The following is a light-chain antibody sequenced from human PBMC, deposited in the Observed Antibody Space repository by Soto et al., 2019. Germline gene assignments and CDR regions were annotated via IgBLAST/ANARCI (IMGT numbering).Light chain of an antibody. CDR3: QQYNNWPWT. CDR2: GAS. CDR1: QSVSSN. Sequence: ERLMTQSPATLSVSPGERATLSCRASQSVSSNLAWYQQKPGQAPRLLIYGASTRATGIPARFSGSGSGTEFTLTISRLQSEDFAVYYCQQYNNWPWTFGQGTKV. J-gene: IGKJ1*01. V-gene: IGKV3-15*01.